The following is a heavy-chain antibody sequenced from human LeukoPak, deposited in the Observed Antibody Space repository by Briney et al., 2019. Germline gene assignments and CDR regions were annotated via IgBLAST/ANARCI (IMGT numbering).Heavy chain of an antibody. CDR3: AKDWIQFNRVFDCFDS. CDR2: ISGSSSTM. V-gene: IGHV3-11*01. D-gene: IGHD5-18*01. J-gene: IGHJ4*02. Sequence: GGSLRLSCAASEFTFSDYYMSWIRQVPGKGLEWVSYISGSSSTMYYANSVKGRFTISRDNAKNTVNLQMNRLRVEDTAIYYCAKDWIQFNRVFDCFDSWGQGTLVTVSS. CDR1: EFTFSDYY.